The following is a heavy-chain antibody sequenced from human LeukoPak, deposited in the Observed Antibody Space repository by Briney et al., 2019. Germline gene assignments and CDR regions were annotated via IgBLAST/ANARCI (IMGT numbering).Heavy chain of an antibody. V-gene: IGHV1-69*05. D-gene: IGHD3-22*01. CDR3: AYFAGVVIIGGVYFDY. Sequence: GASVKVSCKASGGTFSSYAISWVRQAPVQGLEWMGWIIPIFGTAKYAQKFQGRVKTPTEESMSTACIDLSSPTSEDTTVYYCAYFAGVVIIGGVYFDYWGQGTLVTVSS. CDR2: IIPIFGTA. J-gene: IGHJ4*02. CDR1: GGTFSSYA.